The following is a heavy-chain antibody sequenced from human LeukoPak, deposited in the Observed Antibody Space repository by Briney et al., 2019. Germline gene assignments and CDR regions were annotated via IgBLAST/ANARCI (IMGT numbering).Heavy chain of an antibody. CDR2: IHLSGST. CDR1: GGSISFHY. V-gene: IGHV4-59*11. J-gene: IGHJ2*01. CDR3: ARGGVWYFDL. D-gene: IGHD3-16*01. Sequence: SETLSLTCTASGGSISFHYWSWIRQPPGKGLEWIGYIHLSGSTYYDPSLRSRVTISGDTSKNQLSLRLNSVTAADTAVYYCARGGVWYFDLWGRGTLVTVSS.